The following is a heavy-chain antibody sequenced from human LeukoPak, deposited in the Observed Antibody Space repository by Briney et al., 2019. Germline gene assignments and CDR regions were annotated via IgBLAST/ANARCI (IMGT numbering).Heavy chain of an antibody. CDR3: ARNSGNTDFDY. CDR1: GGSISSSSYY. V-gene: IGHV4-39*07. J-gene: IGHJ4*02. D-gene: IGHD1-26*01. CDR2: IYYSGST. Sequence: SETLSLTCTVSGGSISSSSYYWGWIRQPPGKGLEWIGSIYYSGSTYYNPSLKSRVTISVDTSKNQFSLKLNSVTAADTAVYYCARNSGNTDFDYWGQGTLVTVSS.